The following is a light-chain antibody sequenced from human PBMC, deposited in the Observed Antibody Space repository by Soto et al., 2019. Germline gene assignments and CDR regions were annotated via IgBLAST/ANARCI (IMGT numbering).Light chain of an antibody. CDR3: VLYVGSGIVG. J-gene: IGLJ2*01. V-gene: IGLV8-61*01. Sequence: QTVVTQEPSLSVSPGRTVTLTCGLSSGSVSTSDYPSWYQQTPGQAPRTLIYNTNTRSSGVPDRFSGSILGNKAALTITGAQADDESDYYCVLYVGSGIVGFGGGTKLTVL. CDR1: SGSVSTSDY. CDR2: NTN.